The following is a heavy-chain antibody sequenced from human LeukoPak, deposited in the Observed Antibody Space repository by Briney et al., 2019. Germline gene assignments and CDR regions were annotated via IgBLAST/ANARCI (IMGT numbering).Heavy chain of an antibody. Sequence: SETLSLTCTVSGGSISSSSYYWGWIRQPPGKGLEWIGSIYYSGSTYYNPSLKSRVTISVDTSKNQFSLKLSSVTAADTAVYYCARRRRSSGVPAAQDYWGQGTLVTVSS. CDR2: IYYSGST. J-gene: IGHJ4*02. V-gene: IGHV4-39*01. CDR1: GGSISSSSYY. CDR3: ARRRRSSGVPAAQDY. D-gene: IGHD2-2*01.